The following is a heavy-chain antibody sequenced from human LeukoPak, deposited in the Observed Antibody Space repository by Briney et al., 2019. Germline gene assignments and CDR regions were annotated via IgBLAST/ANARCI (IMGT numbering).Heavy chain of an antibody. J-gene: IGHJ4*02. CDR3: ARVRETSTGYYPFDY. Sequence: ASVKVSCKASGYTFTSYGISWVRQAPGQGLEWMGWINPKSGDTNYAQKFQGRVTMTRDTSISTAYMEVSRLRSDDTAVYYCARVRETSTGYYPFDYWGQGTLVTVSS. D-gene: IGHD3-22*01. V-gene: IGHV1-2*02. CDR1: GYTFTSYG. CDR2: INPKSGDT.